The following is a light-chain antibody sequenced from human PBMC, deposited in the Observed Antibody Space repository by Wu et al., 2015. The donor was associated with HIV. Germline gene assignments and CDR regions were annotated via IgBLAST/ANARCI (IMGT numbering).Light chain of an antibody. Sequence: EIVLTQSPATLSLSPGERATLSCRASQSVSHYLAWYQQKPGQAPRLLIYATSNRATGIPDRISGSGSGTLFTLTISRLEPEDSAVYFCQQYVSSPTFGQGTRLEIK. J-gene: IGKJ5*01. CDR3: QQYVSSPT. V-gene: IGKV3-20*01. CDR1: QSVSHY. CDR2: ATS.